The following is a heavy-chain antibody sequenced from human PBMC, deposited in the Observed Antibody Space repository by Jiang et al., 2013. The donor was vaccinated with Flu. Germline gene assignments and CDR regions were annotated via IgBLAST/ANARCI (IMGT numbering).Heavy chain of an antibody. CDR1: GFTFSSYW. Sequence: LESGGGLVQPGGSLRLSCAASGFTFSSYWMSWVRQAPGKGLEWVANIKYDGSEKYYVDSVKGRFTISRDNAKTSLYLQMNGLRAEDTAVYYCATSSGRRFDYWGQGTLLTVSS. V-gene: IGHV3-7*03. D-gene: IGHD6-6*01. J-gene: IGHJ4*02. CDR2: IKYDGSEK. CDR3: ATSSGRRFDY.